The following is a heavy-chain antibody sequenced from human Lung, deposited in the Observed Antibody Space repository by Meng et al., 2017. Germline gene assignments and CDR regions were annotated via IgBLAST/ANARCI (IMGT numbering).Heavy chain of an antibody. Sequence: GQLVQFGAEVKKPGASVKVSCKPSGYNFPDYYIHWVRLAPGQGLEWMGHIDPKSGDTRYAQKFQGRVTMTGDTSIGTAYMELTGLRSDDTALYYCARDEDISAAGKLFGDYWGQGTLVIVSS. CDR3: ARDEDISAAGKLFGDY. V-gene: IGHV1-2*06. D-gene: IGHD6-13*01. CDR2: IDPKSGDT. J-gene: IGHJ4*02. CDR1: GYNFPDYY.